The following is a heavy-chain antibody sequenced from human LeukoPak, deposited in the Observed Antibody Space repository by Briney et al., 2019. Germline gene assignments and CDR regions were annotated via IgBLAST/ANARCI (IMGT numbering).Heavy chain of an antibody. CDR2: INHSGST. Sequence: SETLSLTCAVYGGSFSGYYWSWIRQPPGKGLEWIGEINHSGSTNYNPSLKSRVTISVDTSKNQFSLKLSSVTAADTAVYYCARGRGYSYGYSDYWGQGTLVTVSS. CDR1: GGSFSGYY. V-gene: IGHV4-34*01. D-gene: IGHD5-18*01. CDR3: ARGRGYSYGYSDY. J-gene: IGHJ4*02.